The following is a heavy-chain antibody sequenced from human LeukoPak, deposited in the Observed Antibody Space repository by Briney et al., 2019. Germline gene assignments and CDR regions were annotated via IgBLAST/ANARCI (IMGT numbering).Heavy chain of an antibody. V-gene: IGHV1-69*10. Sequence: SVKVPCKASGCTSSSFAVSWVRQAPGQGLEWMGGIIPILGIANYAQKFQGRVTITADESTSTAYMELSSLRSEDTAVYYCARDSDYDSSGFDYWGQGTLVTVSS. CDR3: ARDSDYDSSGFDY. CDR2: IIPILGIA. D-gene: IGHD3-22*01. J-gene: IGHJ4*02. CDR1: GCTSSSFA.